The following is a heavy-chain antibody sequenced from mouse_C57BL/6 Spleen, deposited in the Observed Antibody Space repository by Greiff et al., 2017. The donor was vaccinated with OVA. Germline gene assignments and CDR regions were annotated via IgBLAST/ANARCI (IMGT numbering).Heavy chain of an antibody. CDR1: GYTFTSYG. CDR3: ARNDYDY. V-gene: IGHV1-81*01. CDR2: IYPRGGNT. J-gene: IGHJ2*01. Sequence: VKLVESGAELARPGASVQLSCKASGYTFTSYGISWVKQRTGQGLEWIGEIYPRGGNTYYNEKFKGKATLTADKSSSTAYMELRSLTSEDSAVYFCARNDYDYWGQGTTLTVSS. D-gene: IGHD2-4*01.